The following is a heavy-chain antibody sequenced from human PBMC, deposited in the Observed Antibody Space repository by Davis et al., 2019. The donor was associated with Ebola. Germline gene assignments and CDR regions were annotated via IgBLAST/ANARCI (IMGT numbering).Heavy chain of an antibody. CDR3: ARDRPDYYYFYYGMDV. Sequence: PSETLSLTCTISGDSISNYYWSWIRQPPGKGLEWIGYIYYSGTTNYNPSLKSRVPISVDTSKNQFSLKLSSVTATDTAVYYCARDRPDYYYFYYGMDVWGQGTTVTVSS. CDR2: IYYSGTT. J-gene: IGHJ6*02. V-gene: IGHV4-59*12. D-gene: IGHD6-6*01. CDR1: GDSISNYY.